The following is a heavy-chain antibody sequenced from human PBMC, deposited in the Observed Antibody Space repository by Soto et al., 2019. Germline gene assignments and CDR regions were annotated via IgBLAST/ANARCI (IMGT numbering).Heavy chain of an antibody. D-gene: IGHD5-18*01. CDR3: ASVDTATPRRIDY. CDR2: IYYSGGT. J-gene: IGHJ4*02. Sequence: QVQLQESGPGLVKPSQTLSLTCTVSGGSISSGAYFWSWIRQHPGKGLEWIGYIYYSGGTYYKPSLKSRVTISLDTSKNQFSLRLTSATAADTAFYYCASVDTATPRRIDYWGQGTLVTVSS. V-gene: IGHV4-31*03. CDR1: GGSISSGAYF.